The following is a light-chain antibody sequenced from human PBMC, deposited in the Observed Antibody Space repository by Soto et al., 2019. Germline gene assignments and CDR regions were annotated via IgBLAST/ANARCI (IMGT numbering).Light chain of an antibody. Sequence: EIVMTQSPATLSVSPGERATLSCRASQSVSSNIARYQQKPGQAPRLLIYGASTTATGIPARFSGSGSGTVFTLTISSLQSEEFSVYYGQQYNNWPPGTFAQGTEVDSK. V-gene: IGKV3-15*01. CDR2: GAS. J-gene: IGKJ1*01. CDR3: QQYNNWPPGT. CDR1: QSVSSN.